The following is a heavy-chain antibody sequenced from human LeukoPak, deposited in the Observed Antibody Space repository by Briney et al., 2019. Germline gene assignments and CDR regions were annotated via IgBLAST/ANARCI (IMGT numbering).Heavy chain of an antibody. Sequence: GASVKVSCKASGYTFTDYYIHWVRQAPGQGLEWMGWINPNTGGTNYAQKFQGRVTMTRDTSISTAYMELSRLRSDDTAVYYCARGLHGYSTGWFDYWGQGTLVTVSS. J-gene: IGHJ4*02. CDR2: INPNTGGT. D-gene: IGHD6-19*01. V-gene: IGHV1-2*02. CDR3: ARGLHGYSTGWFDY. CDR1: GYTFTDYY.